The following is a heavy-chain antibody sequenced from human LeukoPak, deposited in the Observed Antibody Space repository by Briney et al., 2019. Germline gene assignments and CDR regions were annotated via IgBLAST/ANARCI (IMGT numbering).Heavy chain of an antibody. J-gene: IGHJ4*02. CDR1: GFTFSRSW. CDR2: IKCDGSEK. Sequence: GGSLRLSCAASGFTFSRSWMHWVCHAPEKGLEWVADIKCDGSEKYYVDSVKGRLTISKDNAKNSLYQQVNSLRAEDTTLYYYVRRITMMVVIITTKGQGGQGTLVTVSS. V-gene: IGHV3-52*01. CDR3: VRRITMMVVIITTKGQ. D-gene: IGHD3-22*01.